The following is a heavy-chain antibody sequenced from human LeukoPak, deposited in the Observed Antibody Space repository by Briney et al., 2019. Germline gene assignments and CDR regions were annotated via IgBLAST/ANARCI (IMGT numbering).Heavy chain of an antibody. D-gene: IGHD2-15*01. Sequence: SETLSLTCAVYGGSFNGYYWSWIRQPPGKGLEWIGEINHSGSTNYNPSLKSRVTISVDTSKNQFSLKLSSVTAADTAVYYCARSVEGAEYFQHWGQGTLVTVSS. CDR3: ARSVEGAEYFQH. J-gene: IGHJ1*01. CDR2: INHSGST. CDR1: GGSFNGYY. V-gene: IGHV4-34*01.